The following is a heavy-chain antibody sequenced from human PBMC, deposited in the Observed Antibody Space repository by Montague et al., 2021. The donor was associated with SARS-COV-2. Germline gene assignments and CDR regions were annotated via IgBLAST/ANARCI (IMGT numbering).Heavy chain of an antibody. V-gene: IGHV3-21*01. D-gene: IGHD2-15*01. CDR1: GFTFSSYS. CDR2: ISSSSSYI. J-gene: IGHJ4*02. Sequence: SLRLSCAASGFTFSSYSMNWVRQAPGKGLEWVSSISSSSSYIYYADSVKGRFTISRDNAKNSPYLQMNSLRAEDTAVYYCARVGGMEYCSGGNCYLDYWGQGTLVTVSS. CDR3: ARVGGMEYCSGGNCYLDY.